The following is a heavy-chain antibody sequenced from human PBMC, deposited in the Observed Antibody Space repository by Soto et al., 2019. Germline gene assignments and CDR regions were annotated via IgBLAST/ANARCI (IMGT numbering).Heavy chain of an antibody. D-gene: IGHD3-3*01. J-gene: IGHJ4*02. V-gene: IGHV1-69*01. CDR1: ADSFSSYG. Sequence: QVQLVQSGAEVKEPGSAVKVSCKAPADSFSSYGISWVRQAPGQGLEWMGGIIPIFGITNYAEKFQGRVTITADESTNTAYMELSSLRSEDTALYYCARVFPDGWVEPGVVRGYLDTWGRGTLVTVSS. CDR2: IIPIFGIT. CDR3: ARVFPDGWVEPGVVRGYLDT.